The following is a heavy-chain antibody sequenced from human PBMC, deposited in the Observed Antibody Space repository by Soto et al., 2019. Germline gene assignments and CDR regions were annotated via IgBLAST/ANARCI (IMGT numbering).Heavy chain of an antibody. CDR3: TRTAGYRSRGGYFDE. V-gene: IGHV3-9*01. D-gene: IGHD3-9*01. J-gene: IGHJ4*02. Sequence: PGGSLRLSCAASGFTFDDLGMSLVGQAPGKGLEWVSGISWNSANIGYADSVRGRFTISRDNAKNVLYLQMDSLRSEDTAFYYCTRTAGYRSRGGYFDEWGQGT. CDR1: GFTFDDLG. CDR2: ISWNSANI.